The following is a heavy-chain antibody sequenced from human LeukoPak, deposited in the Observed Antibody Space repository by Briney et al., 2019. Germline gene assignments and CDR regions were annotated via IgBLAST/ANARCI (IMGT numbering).Heavy chain of an antibody. Sequence: GGSLRLSCAASGFIFSSYSVNWVRQAPGKGLEWVSYISGSGSTMYYADSVKGRFTISRDNAEYSLHLQLHSLRVEDTAVYYCARDYLAAAGTSDYWGQGTLVTVSS. CDR1: GFIFSSYS. CDR2: ISGSGSTM. CDR3: ARDYLAAAGTSDY. D-gene: IGHD6-13*01. J-gene: IGHJ4*02. V-gene: IGHV3-48*04.